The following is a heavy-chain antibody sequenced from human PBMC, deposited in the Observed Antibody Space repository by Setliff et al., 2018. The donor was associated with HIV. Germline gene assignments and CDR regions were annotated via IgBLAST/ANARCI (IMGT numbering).Heavy chain of an antibody. J-gene: IGHJ4*02. CDR1: GYKFTSYY. Sequence: ASVKVSCKASGYKFTSYYIHWVRQAPGQGLEWMGIINPSIVSTTYAEKFQGRVAMTRDTSTGTVYMELSSLKSEDTAVYYCARDGYYYGSGSYSSFDYWGQGTLVTVSS. D-gene: IGHD3-10*01. V-gene: IGHV1-46*01. CDR2: INPSIVST. CDR3: ARDGYYYGSGSYSSFDY.